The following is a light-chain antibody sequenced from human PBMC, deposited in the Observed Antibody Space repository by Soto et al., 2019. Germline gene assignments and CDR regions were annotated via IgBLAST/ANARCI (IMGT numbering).Light chain of an antibody. CDR3: RQYASSPRT. CDR2: GAS. CDR1: QRVSSTY. Sequence: EIVLTHAPGTLSLSPGERATLSCRASQRVSSTYLAWYQQKPGQAPRLLIYGASSRATGSPDRFTGSGSGTDFCLTISRLEPEDFAVYYCRQYASSPRTCGQETKVDIK. V-gene: IGKV3-20*01. J-gene: IGKJ1*01.